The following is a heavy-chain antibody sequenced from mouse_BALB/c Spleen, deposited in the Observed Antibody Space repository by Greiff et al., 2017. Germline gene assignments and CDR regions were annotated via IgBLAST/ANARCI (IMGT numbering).Heavy chain of an antibody. CDR2: INPGSGGT. V-gene: IGHV1-54*01. Sequence: VQLKQSGAELVRPGTSVKVSCKASGYAFTNYLIEWVKQRPGQGLEWIGVINPGSGGTNYNEKFKGKATLTADKSSSTAYMQLSSLTSDDSAVYFCARGNGYYYAMDYWGQGTSVTVSS. D-gene: IGHD2-2*01. J-gene: IGHJ4*01. CDR3: ARGNGYYYAMDY. CDR1: GYAFTNYL.